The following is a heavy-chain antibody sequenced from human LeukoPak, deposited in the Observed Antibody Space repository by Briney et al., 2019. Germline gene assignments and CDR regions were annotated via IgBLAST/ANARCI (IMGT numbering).Heavy chain of an antibody. CDR1: RLTFSSDT. CDR2: INWNGAST. CDR3: ARRVDGSGRYRGYYYYYMDV. V-gene: IGHV3-20*04. D-gene: IGHD3-10*01. Sequence: GGSLRLSCVASRLTFSSDTMNWVRQAPGKGLEWVSGINWNGASTGYADSVKGRFTISRDNAKNSLYLQMNSMRAEDTALYYCARRVDGSGRYRGYYYYYMDVWGKGTTVTISS. J-gene: IGHJ6*03.